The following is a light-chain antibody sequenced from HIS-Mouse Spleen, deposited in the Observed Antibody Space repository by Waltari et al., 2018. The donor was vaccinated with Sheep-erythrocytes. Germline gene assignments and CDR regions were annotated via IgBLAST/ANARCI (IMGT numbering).Light chain of an antibody. CDR2: EVS. CDR3: SSYAGSNNWV. V-gene: IGLV2-8*01. CDR1: SSDVGGYNY. J-gene: IGLJ3*02. Sequence: QSALTQPPSASGSPGQSVTISCTGTSSDVGGYNYVSWYQQHPGEAPKLMIYEVSQRPSGVHDRFAGSKSGNTASLTVSGLQAEDEADYYCSSYAGSNNWVFGGGTKLTVL.